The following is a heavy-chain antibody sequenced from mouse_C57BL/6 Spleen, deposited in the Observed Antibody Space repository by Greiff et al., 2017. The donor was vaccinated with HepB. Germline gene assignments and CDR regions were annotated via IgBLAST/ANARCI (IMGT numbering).Heavy chain of an antibody. CDR3: ARWSYAMDY. J-gene: IGHJ4*01. CDR1: GFTFSNYW. V-gene: IGHV6-3*01. CDR2: IRLKTDNYAT. D-gene: IGHD2-3*01. Sequence: EVMLVESGGGLVQPGGSMKLSCGASGFTFSNYWMNWVRQSPEKGLEWVAQIRLKTDNYATHYAESVKGRFTISRDDSKSSVYLQMNNLRAEDTGIYYCARWSYAMDYWGQGTSVTVSS.